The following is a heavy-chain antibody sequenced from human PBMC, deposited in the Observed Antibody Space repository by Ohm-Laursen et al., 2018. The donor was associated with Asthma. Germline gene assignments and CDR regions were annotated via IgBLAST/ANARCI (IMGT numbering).Heavy chain of an antibody. J-gene: IGHJ4*02. CDR3: AKDQAEGATFEYYFDY. Sequence: SLRLSCAASGFTFSSYGMHWVRQAPGKGLEWVAVISYGGSNKYYADSVKGRFTISRDNSKNTLYLQMNSLRAEDTAVYYCAKDQAEGATFEYYFDYWGQGTLVTVSS. V-gene: IGHV3-30*18. CDR2: ISYGGSNK. CDR1: GFTFSSYG. D-gene: IGHD1-26*01.